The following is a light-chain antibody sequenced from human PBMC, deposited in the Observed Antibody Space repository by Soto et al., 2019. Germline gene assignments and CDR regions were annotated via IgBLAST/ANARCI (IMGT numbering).Light chain of an antibody. CDR2: VNSDGRH. V-gene: IGLV4-69*01. CDR1: SGHSNYA. CDR3: QTWDTGIRV. J-gene: IGLJ2*01. Sequence: QSVLTQSPSASASLGASVKLTCTLTSGHSNYAIAWHQQQPEKGPRYLMKVNSDGRHTKGDGIPDRFSGSSSGAERYLTISSLQSEDEADYYCQTWDTGIRVFGGGTKLTVL.